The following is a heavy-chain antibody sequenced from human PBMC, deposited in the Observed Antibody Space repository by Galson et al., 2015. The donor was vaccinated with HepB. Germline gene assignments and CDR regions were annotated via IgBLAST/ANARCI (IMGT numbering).Heavy chain of an antibody. Sequence: SLRLSCAASGFTFSSYAMHWVRQAPGKGLEWVAVISYDGSNKYYADSVKGRFTISRDNSKNTLYLQMNSLRAEDTAVYYCASTIHRFWSGYVNWFDPWGQGTLVTVSS. D-gene: IGHD3-3*01. J-gene: IGHJ5*02. CDR1: GFTFSSYA. CDR2: ISYDGSNK. V-gene: IGHV3-30*04. CDR3: ASTIHRFWSGYVNWFDP.